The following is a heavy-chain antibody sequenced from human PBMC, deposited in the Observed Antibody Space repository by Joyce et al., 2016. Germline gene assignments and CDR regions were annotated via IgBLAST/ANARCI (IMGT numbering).Heavy chain of an antibody. D-gene: IGHD6-19*01. V-gene: IGHV3-66*02. CDR1: GFTVSSTY. CDR2: IYNGGST. J-gene: IGHJ3*02. Sequence: EVQLVESGGGLVQPGGSLRLSCAASGFTVSSTYMSWVRQAPGKGLEGVSIIYNGGSTYYGDSVKGRFTISRDYSKNTLYLQMNSLRVEDTAEYYCARCLIAVAALGAFDIWGQGTMVTVSS. CDR3: ARCLIAVAALGAFDI.